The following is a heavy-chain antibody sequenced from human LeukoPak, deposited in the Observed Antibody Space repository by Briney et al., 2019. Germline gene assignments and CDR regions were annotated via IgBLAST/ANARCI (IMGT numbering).Heavy chain of an antibody. CDR2: MNPNSGNT. V-gene: IGHV1-8*03. CDR3: ASRFDWNDAYFDY. Sequence: ASVKVSCKASGYTFTSYDINWVRQATGQGLEWMGWMNPNSGNTGYAQKFQGRVTITRNTSISTAYMELSSLRSEDTAVYYCASRFDWNDAYFDYWGQGTLVTVSS. D-gene: IGHD1-1*01. CDR1: GYTFTSYD. J-gene: IGHJ4*02.